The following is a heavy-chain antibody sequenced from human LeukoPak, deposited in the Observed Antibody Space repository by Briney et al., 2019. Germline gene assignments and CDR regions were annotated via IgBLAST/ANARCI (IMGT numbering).Heavy chain of an antibody. CDR3: AKDGGSISWSWFDY. D-gene: IGHD6-13*01. CDR2: ISYDGSNK. V-gene: IGHV3-30*18. CDR1: GFTFSSYG. J-gene: IGHJ4*02. Sequence: GGSLRLSCAASGFTFSSYGMHWVRQAPGKGLEWVAVISYDGSNKYYADSVKGRFTISRDNSKNTLYLQMNSLRAEDTAVYYCAKDGGSISWSWFDYWGQGTLVTVSS.